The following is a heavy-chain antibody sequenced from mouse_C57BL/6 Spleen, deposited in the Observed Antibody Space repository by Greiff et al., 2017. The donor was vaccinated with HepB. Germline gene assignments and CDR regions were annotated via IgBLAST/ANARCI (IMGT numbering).Heavy chain of an antibody. CDR1: GFTFSSYA. CDR2: ISSGGDYI. CDR3: TRVYDYDAWFAY. Sequence: DVKLQESGEGLVKPGGSLKLSCAASGFTFSSYAMSWVRQTPEKRLEWVAYISSGGDYIYYADTVKGRFTISRDNARNTLYLQMSSLKSEDTAMYYCTRVYDYDAWFAYWGQGTLVTVSA. V-gene: IGHV5-9-1*02. D-gene: IGHD2-4*01. J-gene: IGHJ3*01.